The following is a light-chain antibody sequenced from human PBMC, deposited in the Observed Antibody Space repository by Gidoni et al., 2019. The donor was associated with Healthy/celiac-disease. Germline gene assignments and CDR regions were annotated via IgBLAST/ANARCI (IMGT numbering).Light chain of an antibody. CDR3: SSYTSSSTLGV. J-gene: IGLJ1*01. Sequence: QSALTQPASVSGSPGQSITISCTGTSSDVVGYHYVSWYQQHPGKAPKLMIYEVSNRPSGVSNRFSGSKSGNTASLTISGLQAEDEADYYCSSYTSSSTLGVFGTGTKVTVL. V-gene: IGLV2-14*01. CDR1: SSDVVGYHY. CDR2: EVS.